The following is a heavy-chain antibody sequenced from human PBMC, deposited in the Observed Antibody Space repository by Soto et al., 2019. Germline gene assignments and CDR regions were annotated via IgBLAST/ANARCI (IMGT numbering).Heavy chain of an antibody. CDR2: IFSLGSS. D-gene: IGHD3-3*02. CDR1: GDSIISSDFY. V-gene: IGHV4-39*01. J-gene: IGHJ5*02. CDR3: ARHSLALRKNNWFDP. Sequence: SETLSLTCTVSGDSIISSDFYWGWVRQPPGKGLEWIGSIFSLGSSYYNPSLKSRVTMSVDTSKNQFSLRLRSVTAADTALYFCARHSLALRKNNWFDPWGQGIMVTVSS.